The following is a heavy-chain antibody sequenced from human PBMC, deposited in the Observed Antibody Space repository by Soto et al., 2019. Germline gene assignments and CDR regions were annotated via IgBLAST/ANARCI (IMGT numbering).Heavy chain of an antibody. CDR3: AKIALVGSFGFELARDY. V-gene: IGHV3-23*01. D-gene: IGHD2-8*02. J-gene: IGHJ4*02. Sequence: GGSLRLSCVASGFIFTDYAMSWVRQGPGKGLEWVAGISFSGHNTNYAESVKGRFITSRDNSKNTLYLIMKRLRTEDIGIYYCAKIALVGSFGFELARDYWGQGILVTVSS. CDR1: GFIFTDYA. CDR2: ISFSGHNT.